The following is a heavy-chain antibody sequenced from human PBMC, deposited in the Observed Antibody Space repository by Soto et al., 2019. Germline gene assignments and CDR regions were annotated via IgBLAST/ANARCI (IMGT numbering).Heavy chain of an antibody. J-gene: IGHJ6*02. Sequence: GGSLRLSCAASGFTFSDYYMSWIRQAPGKGLEWVSYISSSGSTIYYADSVKGRFTISRDNAKNSLYLQMNSLRAEDTAVYYCASVGYSSSWYFYYYYGMDVWGQGTTVTVS. CDR1: GFTFSDYY. CDR2: ISSSGSTI. D-gene: IGHD6-13*01. V-gene: IGHV3-11*01. CDR3: ASVGYSSSWYFYYYYGMDV.